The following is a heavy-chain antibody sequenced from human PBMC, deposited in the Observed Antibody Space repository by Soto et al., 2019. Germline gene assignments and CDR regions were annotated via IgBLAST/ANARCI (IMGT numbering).Heavy chain of an antibody. CDR1: GGSISSGGYS. CDR2: IYHSGST. CDR3: ARGVSAQWLVPTYFDS. Sequence: PSETLSLTCAVSGGSISSGGYSWSWIRQPPGKGLEWIGYIYHSGSTYYNPSLKSRVTISVDTSKNQFSLKLSSVTAADTAVYYCARGVSAQWLVPTYFDSWGQGTLVTVSS. J-gene: IGHJ4*02. D-gene: IGHD6-19*01. V-gene: IGHV4-30-2*01.